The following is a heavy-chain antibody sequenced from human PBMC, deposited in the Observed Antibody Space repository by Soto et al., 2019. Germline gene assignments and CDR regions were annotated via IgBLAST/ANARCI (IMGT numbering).Heavy chain of an antibody. J-gene: IGHJ4*02. Sequence: PGGSLRLSCAASGFTFSIYSMNWVRQAPGKGLEWVSYIMPGSSHIFYADSVKGRFTISRDNSKNALYLQMNSLRVDDTAVYYCAKVSGGPIPGYWGQGTLVTVSS. CDR3: AKVSGGPIPGY. V-gene: IGHV3-48*01. CDR1: GFTFSIYS. D-gene: IGHD2-21*01. CDR2: IMPGSSHI.